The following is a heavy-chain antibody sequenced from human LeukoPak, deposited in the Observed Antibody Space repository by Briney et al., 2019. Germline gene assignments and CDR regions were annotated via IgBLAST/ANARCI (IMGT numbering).Heavy chain of an antibody. CDR1: GGSISSGDYY. Sequence: SETLSLTCSVSGGSISSGDYYWSWIRQPPGKGLEWIGYIYFSGSTYFSGSTYYNPSLKSRLTISLDTSKNQFSLRLTSLTAADTAVYYCARHSDSGYDMRARDWFDPWGQGTLVTVSS. V-gene: IGHV4-30-4*01. CDR3: ARHSDSGYDMRARDWFDP. J-gene: IGHJ5*02. D-gene: IGHD5-12*01. CDR2: IYFSGSTYFSGST.